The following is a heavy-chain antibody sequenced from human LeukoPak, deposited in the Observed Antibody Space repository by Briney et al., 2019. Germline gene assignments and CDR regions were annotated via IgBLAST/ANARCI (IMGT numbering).Heavy chain of an antibody. CDR2: FDPEDGET. V-gene: IGHV1-24*01. Sequence: ASVKVSCKVSGYTITELSMHWVRQAPGKGLEWMGGFDPEDGETIYAQKFQGRVTMTEDTSTDTAYMELSSLRSEDTAVYYCATGRFGELLSAFDIWGQGTMVTVSS. J-gene: IGHJ3*02. CDR3: ATGRFGELLSAFDI. D-gene: IGHD3-10*01. CDR1: GYTITELS.